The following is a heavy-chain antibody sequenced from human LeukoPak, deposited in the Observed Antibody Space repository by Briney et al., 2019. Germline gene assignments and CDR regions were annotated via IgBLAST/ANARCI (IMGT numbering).Heavy chain of an antibody. CDR2: IYTSGST. D-gene: IGHD2-21*02. J-gene: IGHJ5*02. CDR1: GGSISSGSYY. Sequence: SQTLSLTCTVSGGSISSGSYYWSWIRQPAGKGLEWIGRIYTSGSTNYNPSLKSRVTISVDTSKNQFSLKLSSVTAADTAVYYCARGLTPFSPWGQGTLVTVSS. V-gene: IGHV4-61*02. CDR3: ARGLTPFSP.